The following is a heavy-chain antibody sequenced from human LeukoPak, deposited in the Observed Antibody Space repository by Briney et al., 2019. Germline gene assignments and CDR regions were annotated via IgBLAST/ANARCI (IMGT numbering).Heavy chain of an antibody. V-gene: IGHV3-7*01. CDR1: GFTFSSYW. J-gene: IGHJ1*01. D-gene: IGHD6-6*01. CDR2: IKQDGSEK. CDR3: ARSRYTVSSAAYSEYFQV. Sequence: GGSLRLSRAASGFTFSSYWMSWVRQAPGKGLEWVANIKQDGSEKYYVDSVKGRFTISRDNAKNSLYLQMNSLRAEDTAVYFCARSRYTVSSAAYSEYFQVWGQGTLVTVSS.